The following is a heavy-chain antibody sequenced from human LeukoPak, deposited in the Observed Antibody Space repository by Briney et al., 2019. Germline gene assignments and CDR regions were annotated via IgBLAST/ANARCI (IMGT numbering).Heavy chain of an antibody. CDR3: AREMFSAYYDSSGYTDY. CDR1: GFTFISYA. D-gene: IGHD3-22*01. Sequence: GTSLRLSCAASGFTFISYAIHWVRQVPGKGLEWVAVISFHGTDTFYADSVKGRFTISRDNSKNTLYLQMSSLRAEDTAVYYCAREMFSAYYDSSGYTDYWGQGTLVTVSS. V-gene: IGHV3-30*04. CDR2: ISFHGTDT. J-gene: IGHJ4*02.